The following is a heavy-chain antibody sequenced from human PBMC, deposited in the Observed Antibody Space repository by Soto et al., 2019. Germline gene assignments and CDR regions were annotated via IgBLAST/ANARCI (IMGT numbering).Heavy chain of an antibody. CDR1: GYTFTSYG. V-gene: IGHV1-18*01. D-gene: IGHD3-10*01. CDR3: ALRGTYGSRRVLDY. Sequence: ASVKVSCKASGYTFTSYGISWVRQAPGQGLEWMGWISAYNGNTNYAQKLQGRVTMTTDTSTSTAYMELRSLRSDDTFVYFCALRGTYGSRRVLDYWGQGTLVTVSS. J-gene: IGHJ4*02. CDR2: ISAYNGNT.